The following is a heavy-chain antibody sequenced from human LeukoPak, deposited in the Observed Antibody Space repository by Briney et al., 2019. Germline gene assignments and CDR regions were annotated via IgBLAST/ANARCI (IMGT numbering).Heavy chain of an antibody. CDR1: GFTVSSNY. D-gene: IGHD5-12*01. CDR3: AREGGSGSDAFDI. Sequence: GGSLRLSCAASGFTVSSNYMSWVRQAPGKGLEWVSVIYSGGSTYYADSVKGRFTISRHNSKNTLYLRMNSLRAEDTAVYYCAREGGSGSDAFDIWGQGTMVTVSS. J-gene: IGHJ3*02. CDR2: IYSGGST. V-gene: IGHV3-53*04.